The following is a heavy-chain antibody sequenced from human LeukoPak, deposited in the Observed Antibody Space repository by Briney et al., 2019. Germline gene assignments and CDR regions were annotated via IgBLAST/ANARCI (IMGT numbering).Heavy chain of an antibody. V-gene: IGHV1-18*01. Sequence: ASVKVSCKASGGTFSSYAISWVRQAPGQGLEWMGWISAYNGNTNYAQKLQGRVTMTTDTSTSTAYMELRSLRSDDTAVYYCARDRAEMATTDYWGQGTLVTVSS. D-gene: IGHD5-24*01. CDR3: ARDRAEMATTDY. J-gene: IGHJ4*02. CDR2: ISAYNGNT. CDR1: GGTFSSYA.